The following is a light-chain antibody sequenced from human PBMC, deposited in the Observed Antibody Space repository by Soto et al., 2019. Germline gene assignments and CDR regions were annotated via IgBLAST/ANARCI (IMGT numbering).Light chain of an antibody. CDR3: TSYTSSSPLV. J-gene: IGLJ1*01. Sequence: QSVPTQPASVSGSPGQSITISCTGSSSDIGSYNYVSWYQQHPGKVPKIMIYEVSYRASGVPNRFSGSKSDNTASLTISGLQAGDEADYYCTSYTSSSPLVFGTGTKLTVL. CDR2: EVS. V-gene: IGLV2-14*01. CDR1: SSDIGSYNY.